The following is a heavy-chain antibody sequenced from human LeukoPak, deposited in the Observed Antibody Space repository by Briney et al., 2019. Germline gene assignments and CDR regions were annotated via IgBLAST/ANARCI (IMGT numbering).Heavy chain of an antibody. D-gene: IGHD1/OR15-1a*01. Sequence: PGRSLRLSCATSGFTFSSYAMHWVRQAPGKGLEWVALISYDGINQYYADSVKGRFIISRDNSKNTLYLQLNSLRLEDTAVYYCTLTTFGVVYYSDYWGQGTLVTVSS. J-gene: IGHJ4*02. V-gene: IGHV3-30*04. CDR1: GFTFSSYA. CDR2: ISYDGINQ. CDR3: TLTTFGVVYYSDY.